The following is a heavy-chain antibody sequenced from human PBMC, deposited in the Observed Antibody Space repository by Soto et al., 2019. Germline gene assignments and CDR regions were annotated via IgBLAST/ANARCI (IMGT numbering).Heavy chain of an antibody. CDR1: GGSISSYY. CDR2: IYYSGST. Sequence: SETLSLTCTVSGGSISSYYWSWIRQPLGKGLEWIGYIYYSGSTNYNPSLKSRVTISVDTSKNQFSLKLSSVTAADTAVYYCAILLWSHSNCFDPWGQGTLVTVSS. CDR3: AILLWSHSNCFDP. J-gene: IGHJ5*02. V-gene: IGHV4-59*08. D-gene: IGHD3-10*01.